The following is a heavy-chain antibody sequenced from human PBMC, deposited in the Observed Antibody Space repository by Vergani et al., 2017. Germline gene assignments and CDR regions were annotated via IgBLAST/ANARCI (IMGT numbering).Heavy chain of an antibody. CDR2: ISYDGSNK. D-gene: IGHD3-3*01. Sequence: QVQLVESGGGVVQPGRSLRLSCAASGFTFSSYGMHWFRQAPGKGLEWVAVISYDGSNKYYADSVKGRFTISRDNSKNTLYLQMNSLRAEDTAVYYCAKMFGGFLEWPDYWGQGTLVTVSS. CDR1: GFTFSSYG. V-gene: IGHV3-30*18. CDR3: AKMFGGFLEWPDY. J-gene: IGHJ4*02.